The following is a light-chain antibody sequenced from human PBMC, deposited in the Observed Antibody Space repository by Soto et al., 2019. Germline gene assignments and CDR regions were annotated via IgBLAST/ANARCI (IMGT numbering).Light chain of an antibody. Sequence: EIVLTQSPGTLSLSPGDRATLSCRASQSVSSSYLAWYQQKPGQAPRLLIYGASSRATGIPDRFSGSGSGTDFTLTISRLEPEDFAVYYCQQYGASIFTFGPGTKVDIK. CDR1: QSVSSSY. CDR2: GAS. J-gene: IGKJ3*01. V-gene: IGKV3-20*01. CDR3: QQYGASIFT.